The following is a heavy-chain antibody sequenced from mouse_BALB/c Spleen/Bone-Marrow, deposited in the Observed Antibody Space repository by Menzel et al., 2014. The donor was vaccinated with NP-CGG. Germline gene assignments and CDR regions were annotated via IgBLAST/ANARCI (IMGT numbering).Heavy chain of an antibody. J-gene: IGHJ1*01. CDR3: ARSLYGFDWYFDV. CDR2: INPYNDGT. Sequence: VQLQQSGPELVKPGASVKMSCKASGYTFTSYVMHWVKQKPGQGLEWIGNINPYNDGTKYNEKFKGKATLTSAKFSSTAYMELGSLTSEDSAVYYCARSLYGFDWYFDVWGAGTTVTVSS. D-gene: IGHD2-2*01. V-gene: IGHV1-14*01. CDR1: GYTFTSYV.